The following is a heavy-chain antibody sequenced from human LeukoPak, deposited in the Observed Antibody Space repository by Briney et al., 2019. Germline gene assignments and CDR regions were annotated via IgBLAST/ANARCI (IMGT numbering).Heavy chain of an antibody. J-gene: IGHJ4*02. Sequence: SETLSLTCTVSGGSISSYYWSWIRQPPGKGLEWIGYIYYSGSTNYNPSLRSRVTISGDTSKNQFSLRLSSVTAADTAVYYCARCDSVSALDYWGQGTLVTVSS. V-gene: IGHV4-59*01. CDR2: IYYSGST. CDR3: ARCDSVSALDY. D-gene: IGHD1-26*01. CDR1: GGSISSYY.